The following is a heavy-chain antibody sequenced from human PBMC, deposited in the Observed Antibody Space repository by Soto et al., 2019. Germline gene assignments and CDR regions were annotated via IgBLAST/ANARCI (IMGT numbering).Heavy chain of an antibody. CDR1: GGSISGFY. D-gene: IGHD2-21*02. CDR2: IYSSGAT. J-gene: IGHJ4*02. Sequence: SETLSLTCTVAGGSISGFYWSWVRQPAGKGLEWIGRIYSSGATKYNPSLRNRVTMSVDTSTDQYSLNLASMTAADTAVYFCARGPFCGNDCYFDVWGQGTQVTVSS. V-gene: IGHV4-4*07. CDR3: ARGPFCGNDCYFDV.